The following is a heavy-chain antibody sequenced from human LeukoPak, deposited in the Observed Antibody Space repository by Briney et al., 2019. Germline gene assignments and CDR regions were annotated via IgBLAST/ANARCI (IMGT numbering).Heavy chain of an antibody. CDR1: GFTFSSYS. Sequence: PGGSLRLSCAASGFTFSSYSMNWVRQAPGKGLEWVSYISSSSSTIYYADSVKGRFTISRDNAKNTLYLQMNSLRAEDTAVYYCARVKAAGHLDYWGQGTLVTVSS. CDR2: ISSSSSTI. CDR3: ARVKAAGHLDY. D-gene: IGHD6-13*01. J-gene: IGHJ4*02. V-gene: IGHV3-48*01.